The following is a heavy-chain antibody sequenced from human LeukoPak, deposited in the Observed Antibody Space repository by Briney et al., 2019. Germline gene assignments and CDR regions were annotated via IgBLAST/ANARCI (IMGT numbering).Heavy chain of an antibody. J-gene: IGHJ4*02. CDR2: ITGSGANT. Sequence: GGSLRLSCAASGFTFSSYAMSWVRQAPGKGLEWVSGITGSGANTYYAGSLKGRFTISRDNSKNTLYLQMKSLRAEDTAVYYCARGTWLNKLFDYWGQGTLVTVSS. V-gene: IGHV3-23*01. CDR3: ARGTWLNKLFDY. CDR1: GFTFSSYA. D-gene: IGHD1/OR15-1a*01.